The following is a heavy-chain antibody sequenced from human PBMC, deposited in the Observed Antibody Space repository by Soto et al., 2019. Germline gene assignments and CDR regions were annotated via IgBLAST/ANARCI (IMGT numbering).Heavy chain of an antibody. J-gene: IGHJ4*02. V-gene: IGHV4-59*08. CDR2: IYYSGST. CDR3: ARGNYDLDY. D-gene: IGHD3-22*01. Sequence: LSLTCTVSGASITTYYWSWIRQPPGKGLEWIGYIYYSGSTNYNPSLKSRVTISVDTSKNQFSLKLSSVTAADTAVYYCARGNYDLDYWGQGTLVTVSS. CDR1: GASITTYY.